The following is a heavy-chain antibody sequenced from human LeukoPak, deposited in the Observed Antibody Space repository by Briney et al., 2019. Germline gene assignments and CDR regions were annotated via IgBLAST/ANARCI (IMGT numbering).Heavy chain of an antibody. D-gene: IGHD3-10*01. CDR1: GGSISSGGYY. Sequence: SSQTLSLTCTVSGGSISSGGYYWSWIRQHPGKGLEWIGYIYYSGSTYYNPSLKSRVTISVDTSKNQFSLKLSSVTAADTAVYYCARWFGEYWGWFDPWGQGTLVTVSS. V-gene: IGHV4-31*03. J-gene: IGHJ5*02. CDR2: IYYSGST. CDR3: ARWFGEYWGWFDP.